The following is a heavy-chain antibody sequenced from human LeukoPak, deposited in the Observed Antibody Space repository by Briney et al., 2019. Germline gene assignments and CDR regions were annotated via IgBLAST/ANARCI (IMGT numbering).Heavy chain of an antibody. CDR1: GGSISSYY. D-gene: IGHD3-22*01. V-gene: IGHV4-59*01. CDR2: IQNNGNTNSGNT. Sequence: SETLSLTCTVPGGSISSYYWSWIRQPPGKGPEWIAYIQNNGNTNSGNTNYNPSLKSRVTMSVDTSKNQFSLSLSSVTAADTAVYYCARNYYDSGGYHHNWFDPWGQGTLVTVSS. J-gene: IGHJ5*02. CDR3: ARNYYDSGGYHHNWFDP.